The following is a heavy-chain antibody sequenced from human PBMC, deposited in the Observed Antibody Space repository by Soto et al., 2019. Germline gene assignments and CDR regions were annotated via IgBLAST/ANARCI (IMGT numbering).Heavy chain of an antibody. V-gene: IGHV4-59*01. CDR2: IYYSGST. CDR1: GGSISSYY. CDR3: ARESVRFTSSASNNFYHYGMDV. Sequence: PSETLSLTCTVSGGSISSYYWSWIRQPPGKGLEWIGHIYYSGSTNYNPSLKNRVTISVDTSKSQFSLKLTSATAADTAVYYCARESVRFTSSASNNFYHYGMDVWGQGTTVTVYS. J-gene: IGHJ6*02. D-gene: IGHD6-6*01.